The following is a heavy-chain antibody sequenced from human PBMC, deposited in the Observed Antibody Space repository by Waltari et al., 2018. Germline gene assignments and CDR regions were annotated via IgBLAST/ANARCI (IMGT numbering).Heavy chain of an antibody. CDR2: IRSKANSYAT. CDR3: TTQDIVVVPAAMELESYYYYMDV. J-gene: IGHJ6*03. Sequence: GLEWVGRIRSKANSYATAYAASVKGRFTISRDDSKNTAYLQMNSLKTEDTAVYYCTTQDIVVVPAAMELESYYYYMDVWGKGTTVTVSS. V-gene: IGHV3-73*01. D-gene: IGHD2-2*01.